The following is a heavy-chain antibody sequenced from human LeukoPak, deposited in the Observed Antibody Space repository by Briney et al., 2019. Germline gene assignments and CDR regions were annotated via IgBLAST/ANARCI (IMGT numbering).Heavy chain of an antibody. CDR2: ISGSGGST. D-gene: IGHD6-19*01. CDR3: AKVEGYSSGWPGLDY. J-gene: IGHJ4*02. V-gene: IGHV3-23*01. CDR1: GFTFSSYA. Sequence: PGGSLRLSCAASGFTFSSYAMSWVRQAPGKRLEWASAISGSGGSTYYADSVKGRFTISRDNSKNTLYLQMNSLRAEDTAVYYCAKVEGYSSGWPGLDYWGQGTLVTVSS.